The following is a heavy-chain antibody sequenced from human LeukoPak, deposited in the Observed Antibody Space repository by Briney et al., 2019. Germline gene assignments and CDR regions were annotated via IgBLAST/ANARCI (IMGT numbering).Heavy chain of an antibody. CDR2: INPSGGST. CDR3: ARVTRGGLDY. V-gene: IGHV1-46*01. J-gene: IGHJ4*02. D-gene: IGHD3-16*01. CDR1: GYTFTSYG. Sequence: ASVKVSCKASGYTFTSYGISWVRQAPGQGLEWMGIINPSGGSTSYAQKFQGRVTMTRDTSTSTVYMELSSLRSEDTAVYYCARVTRGGLDYWGQGTLVTVSS.